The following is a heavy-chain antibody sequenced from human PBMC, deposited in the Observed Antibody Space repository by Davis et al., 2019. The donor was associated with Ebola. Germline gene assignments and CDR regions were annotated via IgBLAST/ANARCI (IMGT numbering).Heavy chain of an antibody. D-gene: IGHD5-12*01. V-gene: IGHV3-43D*03. J-gene: IGHJ4*02. CDR2: ISWDGGST. CDR1: GFTFDDYA. Sequence: PGGSLRLSCAASGFTFDDYAMHWVRQAPGKGLEWVSLISWDGGSTYYADSVKGRFTISRDNSKNSLYLQMNSLRAEDTALYYCAKATPLVAGYYFDYWGQGTLVTVSS. CDR3: AKATPLVAGYYFDY.